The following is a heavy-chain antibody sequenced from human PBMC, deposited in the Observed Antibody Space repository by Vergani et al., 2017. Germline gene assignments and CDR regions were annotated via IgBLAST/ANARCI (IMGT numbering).Heavy chain of an antibody. Sequence: QVQLVESGGGVVQPGRSLRLSCAASGFTFSSYGMHWVRQAPGKGLEWVAVIWYDGSNKYYADSVKGRFTISRDNSKNTLYLQMNSLRAEDTAVYYCAKGHYCYDSSGLDYWGQGTLVTVSS. CDR3: AKGHYCYDSSGLDY. D-gene: IGHD3-22*01. CDR2: IWYDGSNK. CDR1: GFTFSSYG. V-gene: IGHV3-33*06. J-gene: IGHJ4*02.